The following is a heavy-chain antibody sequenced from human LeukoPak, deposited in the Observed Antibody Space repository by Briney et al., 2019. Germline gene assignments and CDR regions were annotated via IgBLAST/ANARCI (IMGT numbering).Heavy chain of an antibody. D-gene: IGHD6-13*01. Sequence: PGGSLRLSCAASGFSFSNYAMSWVRQAPGKGLEWVSTIVASGGSTDYADSVRGRFTISRDNSKNPLYLQMNSLRAEDTAVYYCAKGTGSSWYFFDYWGQGTLVTVSS. V-gene: IGHV3-23*01. CDR2: IVASGGST. CDR3: AKGTGSSWYFFDY. J-gene: IGHJ4*02. CDR1: GFSFSNYA.